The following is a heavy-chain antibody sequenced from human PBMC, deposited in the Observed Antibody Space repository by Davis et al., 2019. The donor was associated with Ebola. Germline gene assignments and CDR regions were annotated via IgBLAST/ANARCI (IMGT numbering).Heavy chain of an antibody. J-gene: IGHJ6*03. CDR3: ARHRGIVGAGYYMDV. Sequence: PGGSLRLSCKGSGYSFTSYWIGWVRQMPGKGLEWMGIIYPGDSDTRYSPSFQGQVTISADKSISTAYLQWSSLKASDTAMYYCARHRGIVGAGYYMDVWGKGTTVTVSS. CDR2: IYPGDSDT. V-gene: IGHV5-51*01. CDR1: GYSFTSYW. D-gene: IGHD1-26*01.